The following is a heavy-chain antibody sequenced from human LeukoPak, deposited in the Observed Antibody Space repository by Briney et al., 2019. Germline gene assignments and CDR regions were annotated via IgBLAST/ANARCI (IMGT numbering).Heavy chain of an antibody. J-gene: IGHJ6*02. D-gene: IGHD3-10*01. Sequence: GGSLRLSCAASGFTFSSYSMNWVRQAPGKGLEWVSSISSSSSYIYYADSVKGRFTISRDNSKNTLYLQMNSLRAEDTAVYYCAKDSEGNYYYGMDVWGQGTTVTVSS. V-gene: IGHV3-21*04. CDR2: ISSSSSYI. CDR1: GFTFSSYS. CDR3: AKDSEGNYYYGMDV.